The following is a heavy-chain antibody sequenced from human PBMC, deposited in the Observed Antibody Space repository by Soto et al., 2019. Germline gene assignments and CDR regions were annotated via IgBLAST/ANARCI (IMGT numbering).Heavy chain of an antibody. Sequence: QVQLQESGPGLVKPSQTLTLTCTVSGGSISSGRFYWSWIRQHPGRGLEWIGHISDSGSSYYNPSLESRVTISVDMSDNQFALKLSAVTAADTAVYFCARTTFYDIFSAYYSLFDYWGQGTKVTVSS. CDR1: GGSISSGRFY. J-gene: IGHJ4*02. D-gene: IGHD3-9*01. CDR2: ISDSGSS. V-gene: IGHV4-31*03. CDR3: ARTTFYDIFSAYYSLFDY.